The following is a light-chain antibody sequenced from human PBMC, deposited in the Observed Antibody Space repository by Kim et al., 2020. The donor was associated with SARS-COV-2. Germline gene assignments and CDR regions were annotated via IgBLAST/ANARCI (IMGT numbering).Light chain of an antibody. J-gene: IGLJ2*01. CDR1: STDSGNDY. Sequence: GKKVTISCSGSSTDSGNDYVYGYQQLQGTAPELLIYDNRKRPSRIPDRVSGSRSGTSATLGMTGGQTEDEADYYCGTWDSGLSAVVFGGGTKLTVL. CDR2: DNR. V-gene: IGLV1-51*01. CDR3: GTWDSGLSAVV.